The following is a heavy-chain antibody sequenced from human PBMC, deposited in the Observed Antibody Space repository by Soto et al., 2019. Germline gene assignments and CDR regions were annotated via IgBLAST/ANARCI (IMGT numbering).Heavy chain of an antibody. CDR3: APVGIGTETDDY. V-gene: IGHV4-39*02. CDR2: IYYSGAT. D-gene: IGHD2-21*01. Sequence: PSETLSLTCLVSGGSISSSTYYWGWIRQPPGKGLEWIGSIYYSGATYYNPSLRSRITISMDRSKNHFSLKLTSVTAADTAIYYCAPVGIGTETDDYWGQGTLVTVSS. CDR1: GGSISSSTYY. J-gene: IGHJ4*02.